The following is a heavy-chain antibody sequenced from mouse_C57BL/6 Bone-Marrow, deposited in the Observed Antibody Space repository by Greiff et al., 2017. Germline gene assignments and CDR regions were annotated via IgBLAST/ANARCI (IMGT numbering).Heavy chain of an antibody. CDR3: ATYDYDVAWFAY. J-gene: IGHJ3*01. V-gene: IGHV1-69*01. CDR1: GYTFTSYW. CDR2: IDPSDSYT. Sequence: QVQLQQPGAELVMPGASVKLSCKASGYTFTSYWMHWVKQRPGQGLEWIGEIDPSDSYTNYNQKFKGKSTLTVDKSSSTAYMQLSSQTSEDSAVYYCATYDYDVAWFAYWGQGTLVTVSA. D-gene: IGHD2-4*01.